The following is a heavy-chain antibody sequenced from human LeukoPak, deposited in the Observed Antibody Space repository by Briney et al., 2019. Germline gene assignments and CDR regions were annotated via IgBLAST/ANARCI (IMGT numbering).Heavy chain of an antibody. D-gene: IGHD2-21*02. CDR2: IIPIFRTT. J-gene: IGHJ6*03. CDR1: GYTFTSYG. V-gene: IGHV1-69*13. CDR3: ASFYCRNSDCYGGYYYMDV. Sequence: SVKVSCKASGYTFTSYGISWVRQAPGQGLEWMGGIIPIFRTTNYAQKFQGRVTITAGESTSTAYMELSSLRSDDTAVYFCASFYCRNSDCYGGYYYMDVWGKGTTVTVSS.